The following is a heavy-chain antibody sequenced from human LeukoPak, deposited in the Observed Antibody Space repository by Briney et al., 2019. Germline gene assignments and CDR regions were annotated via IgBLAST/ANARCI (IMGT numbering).Heavy chain of an antibody. D-gene: IGHD2-2*01. V-gene: IGHV3-7*01. CDR1: GFTFSSYW. Sequence: GKSLRLSCAASGFTFSSYWMSWVRQAPGKGLEWVANIKQDGSEKYYVDSVKGRFTISRDNAKNSLYLQMNSLRAEDTAVYYCAREGGDIVVVPAAPDFDYWGQGTLVTVSS. J-gene: IGHJ4*02. CDR3: AREGGDIVVVPAAPDFDY. CDR2: IKQDGSEK.